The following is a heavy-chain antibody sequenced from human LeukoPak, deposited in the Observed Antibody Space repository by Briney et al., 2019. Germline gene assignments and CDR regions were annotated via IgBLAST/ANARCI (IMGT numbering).Heavy chain of an antibody. CDR1: GGSISSYY. Sequence: SETLSLTCTVSGGSISSYYWSWIRQPPGKGLEWIGYIYYSGSTNYNPSLKSRVTISVDTSKNQFSLKVSSVTAADTAVYYCARKRTGDQGYYFDYWGQGTLVTVSS. V-gene: IGHV4-59*01. D-gene: IGHD1-1*01. CDR2: IYYSGST. J-gene: IGHJ4*02. CDR3: ARKRTGDQGYYFDY.